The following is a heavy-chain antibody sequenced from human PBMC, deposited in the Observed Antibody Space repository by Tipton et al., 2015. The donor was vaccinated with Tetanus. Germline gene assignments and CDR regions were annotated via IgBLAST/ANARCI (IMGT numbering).Heavy chain of an antibody. J-gene: IGHJ5*02. Sequence: TLSLTCTVSGGSISSYYWTWIRQPPGRGLEWIGYVHYSGSTNYSPSLRSRVTLSADTSKNQFSLKLSSVTAADTAVYYCARQLWGYWFDPWGQGTRVTVSS. CDR2: VHYSGST. CDR3: ARQLWGYWFDP. CDR1: GGSISSYY. D-gene: IGHD7-27*01. V-gene: IGHV4-59*01.